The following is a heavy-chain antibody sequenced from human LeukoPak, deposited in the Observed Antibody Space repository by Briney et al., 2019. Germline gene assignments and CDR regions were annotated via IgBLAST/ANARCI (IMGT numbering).Heavy chain of an antibody. CDR2: IYSGGST. V-gene: IGHV3-66*01. J-gene: IGHJ4*02. CDR3: ASNPPYCSGGSCYSGGY. Sequence: GGSLRLSCAASGLTVSSNYMSWVRQAPGKGLEWVSVIYSGGSTYYADSVKGRFTISRDNSKNTLYLQMNSLRAEDTAVYYCASNPPYCSGGSCYSGGYWGQGTLVTVSS. D-gene: IGHD2-15*01. CDR1: GLTVSSNY.